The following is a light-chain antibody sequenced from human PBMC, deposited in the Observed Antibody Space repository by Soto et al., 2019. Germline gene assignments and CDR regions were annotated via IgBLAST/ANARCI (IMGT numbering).Light chain of an antibody. V-gene: IGLV1-40*01. CDR1: SSNIGAGYD. CDR3: QSYDSGLSGYVV. Sequence: QSVLTQPPSMSGAPGQRVTISCTGGSSNIGAGYDVHWYQQLPGTAPKLLIYANSNLPSGVPDRFSGSKSGTSASLAITGLLAEDEADYFCQSYDSGLSGYVVFGGGTKLTVL. J-gene: IGLJ2*01. CDR2: ANS.